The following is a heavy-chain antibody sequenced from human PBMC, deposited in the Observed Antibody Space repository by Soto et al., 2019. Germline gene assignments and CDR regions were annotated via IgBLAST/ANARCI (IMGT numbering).Heavy chain of an antibody. D-gene: IGHD1-26*01. V-gene: IGHV1-2*04. CDR1: GYTFTGYY. J-gene: IGHJ6*02. CDR2: INPNSGGT. CDR3: ARGRVGATIDYYYYYGMDV. Sequence: ASVKVSCKASGYTFTGYYMHWVRQAPGQGLEWMGWINPNSGGTNYAQKFQGWVTMTRDTSISTAYMELSRLRSDDTAVYYCARGRVGATIDYYYYYGMDVWGQGTTVTVSS.